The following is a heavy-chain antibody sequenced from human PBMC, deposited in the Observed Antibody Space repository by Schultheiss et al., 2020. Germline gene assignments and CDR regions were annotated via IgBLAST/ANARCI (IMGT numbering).Heavy chain of an antibody. V-gene: IGHV4-61*02. Sequence: SETLSLTCTVSGGSIRSGSYYWSWIRQPAGKGLEWIGRIYTSGSTNYNPSLKSRVTVSVDTSKNQFSLKLYSVTAADTAVYYCATGSGDYGALFDYWGQGTLVTVSS. J-gene: IGHJ4*02. CDR1: GGSIRSGSYY. CDR3: ATGSGDYGALFDY. D-gene: IGHD4-17*01. CDR2: IYTSGST.